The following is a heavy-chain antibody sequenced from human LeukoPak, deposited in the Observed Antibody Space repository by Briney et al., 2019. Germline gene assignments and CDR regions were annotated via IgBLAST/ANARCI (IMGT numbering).Heavy chain of an antibody. D-gene: IGHD6-19*01. CDR2: IYSDGRT. J-gene: IGHJ4*02. V-gene: IGHV3-53*01. CDR1: GFTVSNTY. CDR3: ASGGGYSSAWHSSDY. Sequence: GGSLRLSCAASGFTVSNTYMSWVRQAPGKGLEWVSIIYSDGRTYYADFVKGRCTISRDNSKNTMYLQMNSLRAEDTAVYYCASGGGYSSAWHSSDYWGQGTLVTVSS.